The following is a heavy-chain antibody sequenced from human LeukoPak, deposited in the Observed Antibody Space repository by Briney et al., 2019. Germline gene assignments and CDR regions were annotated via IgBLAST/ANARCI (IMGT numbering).Heavy chain of an antibody. J-gene: IGHJ4*02. CDR3: AHISSSWPDY. Sequence: GGSLRLSCAASGFTFRSYAMSWVRQAPGKGLEWVSGISGSGTSTYYADSVKGRVITSRDNSKNTLYLLMSSLRAEDTAVYYCAHISSSWPDYWGQGTLVTVSS. V-gene: IGHV3-23*01. D-gene: IGHD6-13*01. CDR2: ISGSGTST. CDR1: GFTFRSYA.